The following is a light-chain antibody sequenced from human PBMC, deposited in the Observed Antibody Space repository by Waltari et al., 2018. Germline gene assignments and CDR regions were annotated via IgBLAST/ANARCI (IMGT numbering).Light chain of an antibody. CDR1: QPIGSQ. CDR3: QQRDTWPLT. V-gene: IGKV3-11*01. CDR2: DVS. J-gene: IGKJ1*01. Sequence: RATLSCRASQPIGSQLAWYQQKPGQAPRLLISDVSNRATGIPVRFSGSGSGTDFTLIISSLESEDFAVYYCQQRDTWPLTFGQGTKVEI.